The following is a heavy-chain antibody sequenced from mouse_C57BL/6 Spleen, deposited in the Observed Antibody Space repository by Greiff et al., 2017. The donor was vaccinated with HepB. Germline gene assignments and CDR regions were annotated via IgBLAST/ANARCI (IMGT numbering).Heavy chain of an antibody. J-gene: IGHJ2*01. V-gene: IGHV1-59*01. CDR3: ARLPLDY. Sequence: QVQLQQPGAELVRPGTSVKLSCKASGYTFTSYWMHWVKQRPGQGLEWIGVIDPSDSYPNYNQKFKGKATLTVDTSSSTAYMQLSSLTSEDSAVYYCARLPLDYWGQGTTLTVSS. CDR1: GYTFTSYW. CDR2: IDPSDSYP.